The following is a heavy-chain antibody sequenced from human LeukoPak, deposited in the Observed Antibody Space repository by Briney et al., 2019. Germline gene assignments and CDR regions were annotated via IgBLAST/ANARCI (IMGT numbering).Heavy chain of an antibody. D-gene: IGHD6-19*01. V-gene: IGHV3-74*03. CDR3: AREYNSGPKQTDAFDL. CDR2: ISGDEIWT. Sequence: GGSLRLSCAASGFTLSNHWMHWVRQAPGKGLVWVSRISGDEIWTTYADSVKGRFIISRDNAKDTLYLQMNTLRTEDTAVYYCAREYNSGPKQTDAFDLWGHGTMATVSS. CDR1: GFTLSNHW. J-gene: IGHJ3*01.